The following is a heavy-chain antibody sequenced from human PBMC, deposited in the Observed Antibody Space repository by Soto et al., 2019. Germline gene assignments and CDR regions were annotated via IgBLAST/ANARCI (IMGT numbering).Heavy chain of an antibody. CDR1: GFTLSNYA. D-gene: IGHD1-26*01. J-gene: IGHJ4*02. Sequence: EVQLVESGGGLVQPGGSLRLSCAASGFTLSNYAMHWVRQAPGKGLEYVSAISSNGGSTYYANSVKGRFTISRDNSKNTLYLQMGSLGAEDMAVYYCARARGADYDYWGQGTLVTVSS. CDR2: ISSNGGST. CDR3: ARARGADYDY. V-gene: IGHV3-64*01.